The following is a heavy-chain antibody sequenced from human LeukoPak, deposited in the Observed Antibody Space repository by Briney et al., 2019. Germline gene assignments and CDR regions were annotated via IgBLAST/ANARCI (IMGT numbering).Heavy chain of an antibody. J-gene: IGHJ4*02. CDR3: ATGSIVYYFDY. CDR2: INAGNENT. V-gene: IGHV1-3*01. CDR1: GYTFSRYG. D-gene: IGHD5/OR15-5a*01. Sequence: GASVKVSCKASGYTFSRYGMHWVRQAPGQRLEWMGWINAGNENTKYSQKFQGRVSITRDTSASTAYMELSSLTSEDTAVYYCATGSIVYYFDYWGQGTLVTVSS.